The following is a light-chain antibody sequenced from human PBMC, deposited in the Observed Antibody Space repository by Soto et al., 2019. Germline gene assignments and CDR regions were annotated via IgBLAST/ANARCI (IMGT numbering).Light chain of an antibody. J-gene: IGKJ5*01. Sequence: DIQMTQSTSSLSASVGDRLTITCQASHDISNYLNWYQQKPGKAPKLLIYDASNLETGVPSRFSGSGSGTDFTFTISSLQPEDIATYYCQQYDNLPITFGQGTRLEIK. CDR1: HDISNY. CDR2: DAS. CDR3: QQYDNLPIT. V-gene: IGKV1-33*01.